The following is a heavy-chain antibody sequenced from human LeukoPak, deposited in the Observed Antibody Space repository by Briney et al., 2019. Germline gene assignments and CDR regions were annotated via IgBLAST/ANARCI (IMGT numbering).Heavy chain of an antibody. V-gene: IGHV3-49*04. CDR2: IISKGHGGTT. J-gene: IGHJ4*02. D-gene: IGHD3-22*01. CDR1: GFPFVEYG. CDR3: TLTMIVVARSHFDY. Sequence: TGGSLSLSCTASGFPFVEYGMSWVRQAPGKGLEWIGFIISKGHGGTTEYAASVKGRFTISRDDSKSIAYLQLNSLKTEDTAVYYCTLTMIVVARSHFDYWGQGTLVTVSS.